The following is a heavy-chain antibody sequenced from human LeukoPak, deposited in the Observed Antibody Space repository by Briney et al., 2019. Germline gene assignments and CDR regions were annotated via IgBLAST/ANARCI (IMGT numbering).Heavy chain of an antibody. D-gene: IGHD2-2*01. V-gene: IGHV3-66*02. CDR3: ARLNIVVVPAAPSAL. CDR2: IYSGSST. Sequence: AGGSLRLSCAASGLTVSRNYMNWVRQAPGKGLEWVSVIYSGSSTYYADSVKGRCTISRDNSKNTLYLQMNCQRAAETAVYYCARLNIVVVPAAPSALWGQGTLVTVSS. CDR1: GLTVSRNY. J-gene: IGHJ4*02.